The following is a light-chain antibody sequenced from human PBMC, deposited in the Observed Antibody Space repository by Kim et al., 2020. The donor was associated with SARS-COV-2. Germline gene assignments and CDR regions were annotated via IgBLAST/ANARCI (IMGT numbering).Light chain of an antibody. CDR3: QSADSSGTWV. CDR1: ALPKQY. Sequence: VSPGQTARITCSGDALPKQYAYWYQQKPGQAPVLVIYKDSERPSGIPERFSGASSGTTVTLTISGVQAEDEADYYCQSADSSGTWVFGGGTQLTVL. CDR2: KDS. J-gene: IGLJ3*02. V-gene: IGLV3-25*03.